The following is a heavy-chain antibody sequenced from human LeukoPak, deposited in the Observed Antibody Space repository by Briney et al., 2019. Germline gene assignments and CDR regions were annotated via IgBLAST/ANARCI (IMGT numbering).Heavy chain of an antibody. J-gene: IGHJ4*02. CDR1: GYTFTDYY. V-gene: IGHV1-2*02. Sequence: ASVKVSCKASGYTFTDYYMHWVRQAPGQGLEWMGWINPNSGGAYFARKFQGRVTMTRDTSISTAYMELSSLTSDDTAVYFCARDRGFCSSSTCYTAFWGQGTLVTVSS. CDR3: ARDRGFCSSSTCYTAF. D-gene: IGHD2-2*02. CDR2: INPNSGGA.